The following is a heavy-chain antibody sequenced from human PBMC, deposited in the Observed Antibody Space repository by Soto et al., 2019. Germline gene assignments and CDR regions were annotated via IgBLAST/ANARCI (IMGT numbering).Heavy chain of an antibody. CDR2: VYYSGST. CDR1: GGSISRSGYY. D-gene: IGHD1-7*01. V-gene: IGHV4-31*09. J-gene: IGHJ4*02. Sequence: SETLSLTCSVSGGSISRSGYYFTWIRQHPGKGLEWIGYVYYSGSTYYNPSLKSRVTISLDKSENQFSLKVTSLTAADTAVYYCASRDPGTSVDYWGQGTLVTVSS. CDR3: ASRDPGTSVDY.